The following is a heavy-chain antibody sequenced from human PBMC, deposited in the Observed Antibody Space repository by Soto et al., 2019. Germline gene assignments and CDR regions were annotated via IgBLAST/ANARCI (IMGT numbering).Heavy chain of an antibody. D-gene: IGHD6-13*01. CDR2: ISGSGGST. J-gene: IGHJ4*02. CDR1: GFTFSSYA. Sequence: GGSLRLSCAASGFTFSSYAMSWVRQAPGKGLEWVSAISGSGGSTYYADSVKGRFTISRDNSKNTLYLQMNSLRAEDTAVYYCASEQQLVDVFGLDYWGQGTLVTVSS. CDR3: ASEQQLVDVFGLDY. V-gene: IGHV3-23*01.